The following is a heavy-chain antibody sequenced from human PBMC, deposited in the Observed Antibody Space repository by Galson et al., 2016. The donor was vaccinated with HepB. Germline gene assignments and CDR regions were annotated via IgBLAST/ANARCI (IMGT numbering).Heavy chain of an antibody. Sequence: SLRLSCAASGFTFDDYTMHWVRQAPGKGLEWVSYIGSIGSTITIHYADSVKRRFTISRDKAKNLLYLQMHLLRDEGTAVYYCARHFRGFIMADNWAQGTVVTVSS. J-gene: IGHJ4*02. D-gene: IGHD3-10*01. V-gene: IGHV3-11*01. CDR3: ARHFRGFIMADN. CDR1: GFTFDDYT. CDR2: IGSIGSTI.